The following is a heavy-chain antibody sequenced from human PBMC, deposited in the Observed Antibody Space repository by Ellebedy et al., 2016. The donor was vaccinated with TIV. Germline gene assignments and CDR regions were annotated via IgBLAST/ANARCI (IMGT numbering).Heavy chain of an antibody. CDR1: GDSINNYY. V-gene: IGHV4-59*01. Sequence: MPGGSLRLSCIVSGDSINNYYWGWIRQPPGKGLEWMGYIYHSGSTHYNPSLKSRVSISVATSKNQFSLRLSSVTAADTAVYYCVRDRGLVRGFTHYGMDVWGQGTTVTVSS. CDR2: IYHSGST. J-gene: IGHJ6*02. D-gene: IGHD3-10*01. CDR3: VRDRGLVRGFTHYGMDV.